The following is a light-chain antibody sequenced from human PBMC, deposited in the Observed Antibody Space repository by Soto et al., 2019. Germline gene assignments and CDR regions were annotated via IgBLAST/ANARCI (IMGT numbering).Light chain of an antibody. V-gene: IGKV1D-16*01. CDR1: QGITSW. CDR3: QHYNSYSEA. Sequence: DIQMTQSPWSVSAAVGDIVTISCRASQGITSWLAWYQQKPGRAPKLLIYAASTLQSGVPSRFSGSGSGTEFTLTISSLQPDDFATYYCQHYNSYSEAFGQGTKV. J-gene: IGKJ1*01. CDR2: AAS.